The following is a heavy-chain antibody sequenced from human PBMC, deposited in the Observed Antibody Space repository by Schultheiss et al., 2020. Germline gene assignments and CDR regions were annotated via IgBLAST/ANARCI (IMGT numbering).Heavy chain of an antibody. CDR2: ISYDGSNK. Sequence: GGSLRLSCAASGFTFSSYGMHWVRQAPGKGLEWVAVISYDGSNKYYADSVKGRFTISRDNSKNTLYLQMNSLRAEDTAVYYCARVRLQQLVGYFDYWGQGTLVTVSS. CDR1: GFTFSSYG. D-gene: IGHD6-13*01. CDR3: ARVRLQQLVGYFDY. V-gene: IGHV3-30*03. J-gene: IGHJ4*02.